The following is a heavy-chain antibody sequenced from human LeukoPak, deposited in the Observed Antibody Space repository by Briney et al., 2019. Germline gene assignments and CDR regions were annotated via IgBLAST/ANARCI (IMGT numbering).Heavy chain of an antibody. J-gene: IGHJ4*02. D-gene: IGHD3-22*01. CDR1: GFTFSSYA. V-gene: IGHV3-30*04. Sequence: GGSLRLSCAASGFTFSSYAMHWVRQAPGKGLEWVAVISYDGSNKYYADSVKGRFTISRDNSKNTLYLQMNSLRAEDTAVYYCARDTLYYYDSSGYFLWGQGTLVTVSS. CDR2: ISYDGSNK. CDR3: ARDTLYYYDSSGYFL.